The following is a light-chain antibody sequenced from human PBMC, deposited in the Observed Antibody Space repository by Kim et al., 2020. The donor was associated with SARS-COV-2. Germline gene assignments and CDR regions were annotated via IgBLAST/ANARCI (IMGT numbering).Light chain of an antibody. J-gene: IGKJ2*01. V-gene: IGKV3-11*01. Sequence: EIVLTQSPGTLSQFPGERATLSCRASQSVGGSLSCYQQRPGQPPKLLVYDASNRATGILARFSGSGSETDFTLTISSLEPEDFAVYYCQLRYNWPPTFGQGTKLEI. CDR3: QLRYNWPPT. CDR1: QSVGGS. CDR2: DAS.